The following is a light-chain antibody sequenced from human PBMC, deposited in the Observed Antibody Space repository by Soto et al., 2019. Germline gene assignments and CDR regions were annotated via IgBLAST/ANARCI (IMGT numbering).Light chain of an antibody. V-gene: IGLV2-8*01. J-gene: IGLJ1*01. CDR1: SSDVGGYNY. CDR2: EVS. CDR3: SSYAASNNYV. Sequence: QSALTQPPSASGSPGQSVTISCTGTSSDVGGYNYVSWYQHHPGKAPKLMIYEVSKRPSGVPDGFSGSKSGNTASLTVSGLQAEDEADYYCSSYAASNNYVFGTGTKLTVL.